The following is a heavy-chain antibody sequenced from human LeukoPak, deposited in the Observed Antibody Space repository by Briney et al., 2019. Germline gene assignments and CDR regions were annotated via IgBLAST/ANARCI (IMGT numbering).Heavy chain of an antibody. Sequence: GESLKISCKGSGYSFTSYWIGWVRQMPGKGLEWMGIIYPGDSDTRYSPSFQGQVTISADKSISTAYLQWSSLKASGTAMYYCARQRGIAAAGTCFDYWGQGTLVTVSS. CDR3: ARQRGIAAAGTCFDY. D-gene: IGHD6-13*01. CDR2: IYPGDSDT. J-gene: IGHJ4*02. CDR1: GYSFTSYW. V-gene: IGHV5-51*01.